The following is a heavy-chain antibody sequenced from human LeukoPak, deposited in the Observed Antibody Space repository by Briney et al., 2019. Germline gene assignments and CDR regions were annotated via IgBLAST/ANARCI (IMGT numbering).Heavy chain of an antibody. J-gene: IGHJ4*02. Sequence: GGSLRLSCAASGFTFDDYAMHWVRQAPGKGLEWVSYISSGSSTIYYADSVKGRFTISRDNAKNSLYLQMSSLRAEDTAVYYCARGRGNDYWGQGTLVTVSS. CDR1: GFTFDDYA. CDR3: ARGRGNDY. V-gene: IGHV3-48*04. CDR2: ISSGSSTI.